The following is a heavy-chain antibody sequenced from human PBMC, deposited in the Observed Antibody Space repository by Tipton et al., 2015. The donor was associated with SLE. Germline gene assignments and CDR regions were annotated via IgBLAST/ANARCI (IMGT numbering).Heavy chain of an antibody. Sequence: QSGAEVKKPGASVKVSCKASGGTFSSYAISWVRQAPGQGLEWMGRIIPIFGTANYAQKFQGRVTITADESTSTAYMELSSLRSDDTAVYYCARDGCGGDCYRPYGMDVWGQGTTVTVSS. J-gene: IGHJ6*02. D-gene: IGHD2-21*01. V-gene: IGHV1-69*13. CDR2: IIPIFGTA. CDR1: GGTFSSYA. CDR3: ARDGCGGDCYRPYGMDV.